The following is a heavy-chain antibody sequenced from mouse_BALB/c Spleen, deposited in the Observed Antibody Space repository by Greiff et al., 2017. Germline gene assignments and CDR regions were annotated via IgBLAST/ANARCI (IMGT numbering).Heavy chain of an antibody. J-gene: IGHJ3*01. CDR2: ISYSGST. D-gene: IGHD2-4*01. CDR1: GDSITSGY. V-gene: IGHV3-8*02. CDR3: ARHDYDGGGFAY. Sequence: VQLQQSGPSLVKPSQTLSLTCSVTGDSITSGYWNWIRKFPGNKLEYMGYISYSGSTYYNPSLKSRISITRDTSKNQYYLQLNSVTTEDTATYYCARHDYDGGGFAYWGQGTLVTVSA.